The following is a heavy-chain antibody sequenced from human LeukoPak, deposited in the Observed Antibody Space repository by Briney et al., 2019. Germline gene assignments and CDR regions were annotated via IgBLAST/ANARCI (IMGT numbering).Heavy chain of an antibody. CDR2: IYYGGSS. D-gene: IGHD2-15*01. CDR1: GGSISSSSYQ. Sequence: PSETLSLTCTVSGGSISSSSYQWGWIRQPPGKGLEWIGSIYYGGSSYYNPSLKSRVTISIDTSKNQFSLKLSSVTAADTAVYYCARDSPGVSWYDYWGQGTLVTVSS. V-gene: IGHV4-39*07. J-gene: IGHJ4*02. CDR3: ARDSPGVSWYDY.